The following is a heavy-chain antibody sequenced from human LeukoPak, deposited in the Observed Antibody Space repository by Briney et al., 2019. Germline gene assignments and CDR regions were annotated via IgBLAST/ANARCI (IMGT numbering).Heavy chain of an antibody. V-gene: IGHV1-58*02. J-gene: IGHJ6*03. CDR1: GFTFTSSA. D-gene: IGHD4-17*01. CDR3: AALTNNGESLHGYYYYYMDV. CDR2: IVVGSGNT. Sequence: SVKVSCKASGFTFTSSAMQWVRQARGQRLEWRGWIVVGSGNTNYAQKFQERVTITRDMSTSTAYMELSSLRSEDTAVYYCAALTNNGESLHGYYYYYMDVWGKGTTVTISS.